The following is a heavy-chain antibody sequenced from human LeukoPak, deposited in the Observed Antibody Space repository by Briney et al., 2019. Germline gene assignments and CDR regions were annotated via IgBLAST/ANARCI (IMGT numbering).Heavy chain of an antibody. D-gene: IGHD6-19*01. CDR3: AKEVAVAGTPFDY. CDR1: GFTFSTYA. CDR2: ISGSGGGT. J-gene: IGHJ4*02. V-gene: IGHV3-23*01. Sequence: PGGSLRLSCAASGFTFSTYAMSWVRQAAGKGLEWVSLISGSGGGTYYADSVKGRFTISRDNSKNTLYLQMNSLRAEDTAVYYCAKEVAVAGTPFDYWGQGTLVTVSS.